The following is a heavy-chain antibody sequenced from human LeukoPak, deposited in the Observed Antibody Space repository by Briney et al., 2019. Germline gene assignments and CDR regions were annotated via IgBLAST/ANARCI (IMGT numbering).Heavy chain of an antibody. CDR1: GGSITSHS. V-gene: IGHV4-59*08. J-gene: IGHJ6*02. Sequence: SETLSLTCNVSGGSITSHSWNWIRQSPGEGLEWIGYFSYSGSTHYSPSLTSRVAISVDTSRNQLSLKLKSVTAADTAIYYCARADESLVYGMDVWGQGTTVIVSS. CDR3: ARADESLVYGMDV. CDR2: FSYSGST.